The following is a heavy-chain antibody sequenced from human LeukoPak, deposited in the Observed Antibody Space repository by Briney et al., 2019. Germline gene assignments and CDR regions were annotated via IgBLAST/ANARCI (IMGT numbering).Heavy chain of an antibody. Sequence: PSQTLSLTCTVSGGSISSGSYYWSWIRQPAGKGLEWIGRIYTSGSTNYNPSLKSRVTISVDTSKNQFSLKLSSVTAADTAVYYCARLGITMVRGVSSFDPCGQGTLVTVSS. V-gene: IGHV4-61*02. D-gene: IGHD3-10*01. J-gene: IGHJ5*02. CDR1: GGSISSGSYY. CDR3: ARLGITMVRGVSSFDP. CDR2: IYTSGST.